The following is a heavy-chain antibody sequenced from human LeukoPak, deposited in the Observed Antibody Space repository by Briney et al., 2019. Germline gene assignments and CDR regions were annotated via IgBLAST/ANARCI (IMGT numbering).Heavy chain of an antibody. CDR1: GGSISSGSYY. CDR2: IYTSGST. J-gene: IGHJ4*02. Sequence: SQTLSLTCTVSGGSISSGSYYWSWIRQPAGKGLEWIGRIYTSGSTNYNPSLKSRVTISVDTSKNQFSLKLSSVTAADTAVYYCARDLHSELDYWGQGTLVTVSS. D-gene: IGHD2-15*01. V-gene: IGHV4-61*02. CDR3: ARDLHSELDY.